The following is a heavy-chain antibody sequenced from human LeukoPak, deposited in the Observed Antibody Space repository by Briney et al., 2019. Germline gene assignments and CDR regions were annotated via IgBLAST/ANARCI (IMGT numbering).Heavy chain of an antibody. CDR1: GFTFSSYE. J-gene: IGHJ4*02. CDR3: ARTPGRAAAEPPEYYFDY. V-gene: IGHV3-48*03. D-gene: IGHD6-13*01. CDR2: ISSSGSTI. Sequence: QPGGSLRLSCAASGFTFSSYEMNWVRQAPGKGLEWVSYISSSGSTIYYADSVKGRFTISRDNAKNSLYLQMNSLRAEDTAVYYCARTPGRAAAEPPEYYFDYWGQGTLVTVSS.